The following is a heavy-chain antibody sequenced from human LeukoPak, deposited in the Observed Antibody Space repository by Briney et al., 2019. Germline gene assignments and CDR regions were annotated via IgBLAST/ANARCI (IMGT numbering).Heavy chain of an antibody. V-gene: IGHV1-18*04. CDR3: ARSHSGSYYGGDDY. D-gene: IGHD1-26*01. J-gene: IGHJ4*02. Sequence: GASVKVSCKASGYTFTSYYMHWVRQAPGQGLEWMGWISVHNGNTNFAQKFRGRVTMTTDTSTSTAYMELRSLRSDDTAVYYCARSHSGSYYGGDDYWGQGTLVTVSS. CDR2: ISVHNGNT. CDR1: GYTFTSYY.